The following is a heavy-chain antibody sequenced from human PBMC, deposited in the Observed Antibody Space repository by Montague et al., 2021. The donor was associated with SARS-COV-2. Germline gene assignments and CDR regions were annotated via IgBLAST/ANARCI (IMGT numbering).Heavy chain of an antibody. CDR3: APAVPVADDS. J-gene: IGHJ5*02. CDR1: GFNFGVYE. D-gene: IGHD2-2*01. Sequence: SLRLSCAASGFNFGVYEMNWVRQTPGKGLEWVSYINGDSSVMYYADSVMGRFTISRDNAESSLYLQMNSLRAEDTAVYYCAPAVPVADDSWGQRTLVTVSS. CDR2: INGDSSVM. V-gene: IGHV3-48*03.